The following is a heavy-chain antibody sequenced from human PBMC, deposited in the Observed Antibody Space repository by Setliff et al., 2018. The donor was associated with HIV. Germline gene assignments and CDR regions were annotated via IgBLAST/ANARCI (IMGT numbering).Heavy chain of an antibody. CDR3: ARDLRNSNTLFGVLNFVFDL. Sequence: ASVKVSCKASGYTLSSHYIHWVRQAPRHRAEWVGWINPQTGGTNFAQKFQGRITMTSDTSVNTVFIELSRLKSDDTALYYCARDLRNSNTLFGVLNFVFDLWGQGTLVTVSS. CDR2: INPQTGGT. D-gene: IGHD3-3*01. V-gene: IGHV1-2*02. J-gene: IGHJ4*02. CDR1: GYTLSSHY.